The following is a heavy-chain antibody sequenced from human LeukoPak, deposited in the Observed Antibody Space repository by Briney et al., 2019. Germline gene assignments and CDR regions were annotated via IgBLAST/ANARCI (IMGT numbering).Heavy chain of an antibody. J-gene: IGHJ4*02. CDR3: ANGEVYYYDSSGYYSGNY. CDR2: IRYDGSNK. V-gene: IGHV3-30*02. D-gene: IGHD3-22*01. Sequence: GGSLRLSCAASGFTFSSYGMHWVRQAPGKGLEWVAFIRYDGSNKYYADSVKGRFTISRDNSKNTLYLQMNSLRAEDTGVYYCANGEVYYYDSSGYYSGNYWGQGTLVTVSS. CDR1: GFTFSSYG.